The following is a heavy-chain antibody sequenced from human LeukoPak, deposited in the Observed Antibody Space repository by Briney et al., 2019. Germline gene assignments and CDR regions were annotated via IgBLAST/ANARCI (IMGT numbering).Heavy chain of an antibody. D-gene: IGHD6-13*01. CDR3: AKDGRVAAAAYYFDY. J-gene: IGHJ4*02. V-gene: IGHV3-30*18. Sequence: GGSLRLSYAASGFTFSSHGMHWVRQAPGKGLEWVAVIANDGRDKKYADSVKGRFTISRDNSKNTLYLQMNSLRAEDTAVYYCAKDGRVAAAAYYFDYWGQGTLATVSS. CDR1: GFTFSSHG. CDR2: IANDGRDK.